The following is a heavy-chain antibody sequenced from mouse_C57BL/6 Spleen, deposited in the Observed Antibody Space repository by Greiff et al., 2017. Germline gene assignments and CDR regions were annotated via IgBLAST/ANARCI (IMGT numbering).Heavy chain of an antibody. Sequence: VQLQQPGAELVMPGASVKLSCKASGYTFTSYWMHWVKQRPGQGLEWIGEIDPSDSYTNYNQKFKGKSTLTVDKSSSTAYMQLSSLTSEDSAVYYCARGYGSSLFAYWGQGTLVTVSA. D-gene: IGHD1-1*01. V-gene: IGHV1-69*01. CDR2: IDPSDSYT. CDR1: GYTFTSYW. J-gene: IGHJ3*01. CDR3: ARGYGSSLFAY.